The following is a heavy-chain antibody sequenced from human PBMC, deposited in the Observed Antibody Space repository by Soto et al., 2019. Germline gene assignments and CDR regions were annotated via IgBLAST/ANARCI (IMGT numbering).Heavy chain of an antibody. CDR1: GYTFTSYA. CDR2: INAGNGNT. V-gene: IGHV1-3*01. Sequence: ASVKVSCKASGYTFTSYAMHWVRQAPGQRLEWMGWINAGNGNTKYSQRFQGRVTITRDTSASTAYMELSSLRSEDTAVYYCAREGFHDSSGYYYFDYWRQGTLVTVSS. CDR3: AREGFHDSSGYYYFDY. J-gene: IGHJ4*02. D-gene: IGHD3-22*01.